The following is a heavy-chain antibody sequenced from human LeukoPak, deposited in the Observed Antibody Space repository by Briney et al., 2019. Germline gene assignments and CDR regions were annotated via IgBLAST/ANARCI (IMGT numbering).Heavy chain of an antibody. CDR2: IYSGGNT. J-gene: IGHJ4*02. Sequence: GGSLRLSCAASGFTLSSNYMTWVRQAPGKGLEWLSVIYSGGNTYYADSVEGRFSVSRDNSQNTLYLQMNSLRAEDTAVYYCAQFPGEGYWGQGTRVTVSS. V-gene: IGHV3-53*05. D-gene: IGHD4-17*01. CDR3: AQFPGEGY. CDR1: GFTLSSNY.